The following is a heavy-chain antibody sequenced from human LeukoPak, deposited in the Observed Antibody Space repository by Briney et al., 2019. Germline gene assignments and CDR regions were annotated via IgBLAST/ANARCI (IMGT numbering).Heavy chain of an antibody. V-gene: IGHV1-69*13. CDR3: ARAAPYDSSGYETGDY. D-gene: IGHD3-22*01. J-gene: IGHJ4*02. Sequence: ASVKASCKASGYTFTGYHMHWVRQAPGQGLEWMGGIIPIFGTANYVQKFQGRVTITADESTSTAYMELSSLRSEDTAVYYCARAAPYDSSGYETGDYWGQGTLVTVSS. CDR2: IIPIFGTA. CDR1: GYTFTGYH.